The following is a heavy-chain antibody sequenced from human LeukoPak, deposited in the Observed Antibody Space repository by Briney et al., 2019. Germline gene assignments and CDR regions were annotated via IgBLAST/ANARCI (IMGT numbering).Heavy chain of an antibody. J-gene: IGHJ6*02. CDR2: ITPMLGIA. Sequence: GPSVSVSCKASGGTFSIYSIRWVRQAPGRGREWMVEITPMLGIANYAQKLEERVTITADKSTSTAYMEVSSLICEDTGVYYCARSYYYDRSGSRSNYYYGMAVWGQGTTVTVPS. CDR1: GGTFSIYS. V-gene: IGHV1-69*10. D-gene: IGHD3-22*01. CDR3: ARSYYYDRSGSRSNYYYGMAV.